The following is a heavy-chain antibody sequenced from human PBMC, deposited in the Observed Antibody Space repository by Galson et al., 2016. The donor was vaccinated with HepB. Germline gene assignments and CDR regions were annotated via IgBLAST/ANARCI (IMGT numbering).Heavy chain of an antibody. V-gene: IGHV4-61*03. CDR1: GDSVSSNSYY. J-gene: IGHJ6*02. CDR3: AKEGSLYFYDTGLDV. D-gene: IGHD3-22*01. Sequence: TLSLTCTVSGDSVSSNSYYWSWIRQPPGKGLEWIGYTSHSGGTHYSPSLKSRATISVHTSKNLFSLKLTSMTAADTAIYYCAKEGSLYFYDTGLDVWGQGATVTVSS. CDR2: TSHSGGT.